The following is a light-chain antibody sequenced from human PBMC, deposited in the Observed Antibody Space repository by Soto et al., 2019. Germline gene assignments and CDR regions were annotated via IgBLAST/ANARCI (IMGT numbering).Light chain of an antibody. V-gene: IGLV2-18*02. CDR2: DVS. J-gene: IGLJ2*01. CDR1: SSDVGGYNR. Sequence: QSALTQPPSVSGSPGQSVTISCTGTSSDVGGYNRVSWYQQPPGTAPKLMIYDVSDRPSGVPDRFSGSKSGNTASLTISGIQAEDEADYYCSSYTSSITLVFGGGTKLTVL. CDR3: SSYTSSITLV.